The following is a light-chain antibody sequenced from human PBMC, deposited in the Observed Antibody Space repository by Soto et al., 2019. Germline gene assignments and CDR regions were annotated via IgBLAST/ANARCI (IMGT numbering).Light chain of an antibody. CDR3: SSYAGKGV. V-gene: IGLV2-8*01. Sequence: QSVLTQPPSASGSPGQSVTISCTGTSSDVGDYNYVSWYQQHPGKAPKLMIYEVNKRPSGVPDRFSGSKSGNTASLTVSGLQAEDEADYYCSSYAGKGVFGGGTKLTVL. J-gene: IGLJ3*02. CDR1: SSDVGDYNY. CDR2: EVN.